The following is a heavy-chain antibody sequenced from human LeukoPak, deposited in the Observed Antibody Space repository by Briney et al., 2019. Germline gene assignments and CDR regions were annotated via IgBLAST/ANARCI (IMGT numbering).Heavy chain of an antibody. CDR3: ARHLVDIVVVPAAFDY. J-gene: IGHJ4*02. V-gene: IGHV4-34*01. CDR2: INHSGST. CDR1: GGSFSGYY. Sequence: DPSETLSLTCAVYGGSFSGYYWSWIRQPPGKGLEWIGEINHSGSTNYNPSLKSRVTISVDTSKNQFSLKLSSVTAADTAVYYCARHLVDIVVVPAAFDYWGQGTLVTVSS. D-gene: IGHD2-2*01.